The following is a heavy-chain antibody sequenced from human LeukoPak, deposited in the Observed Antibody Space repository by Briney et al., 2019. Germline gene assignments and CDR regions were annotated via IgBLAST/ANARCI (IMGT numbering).Heavy chain of an antibody. CDR2: IWYDGSNK. D-gene: IGHD3-10*01. V-gene: IGHV3-33*01. CDR1: GFTFSSYG. J-gene: IGHJ4*02. CDR3: ARESVDGVRGELPD. Sequence: SLRLSCAASGFTFSSYGMHWVRQAPGKGLEWVAVIWYDGSNKYYADSAKGRFTISRDNSKNTLYLQMNSLRAEDTAVYYCARESVDGVRGELPDWGQGTLVTVSS.